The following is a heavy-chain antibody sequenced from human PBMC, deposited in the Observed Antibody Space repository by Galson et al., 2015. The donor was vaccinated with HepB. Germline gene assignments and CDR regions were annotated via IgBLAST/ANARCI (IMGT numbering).Heavy chain of an antibody. D-gene: IGHD6-13*01. J-gene: IGHJ3*02. CDR3: ARDLAAETTDAFDI. CDR2: ISGYNGRA. Sequence: SVKVSCKASGYSFNNYAITCVRQAPGQGLQWMGWISGYNGRAMYAQEFQDRVTLTIDTSTTTASMEVNRLTSDDTAMYYCARDLAAETTDAFDIWGQGTMVTVSS. V-gene: IGHV1-18*01. CDR1: GYSFNNYA.